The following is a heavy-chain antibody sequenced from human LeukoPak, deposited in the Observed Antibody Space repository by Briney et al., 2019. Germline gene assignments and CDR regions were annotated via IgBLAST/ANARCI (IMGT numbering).Heavy chain of an antibody. J-gene: IGHJ5*02. D-gene: IGHD2-2*03. CDR1: GGSISSYY. Sequence: PSETLSLTCTVSGGSISSYYWGWIRQPPGKGLEWIGSIYYSGSTYYNPSLKSRVTISVDTSKNQFSLKLSSVTAADTAVYYCARDLDIVVVAGNWFDPWGQGTLVTVSS. CDR2: IYYSGST. CDR3: ARDLDIVVVAGNWFDP. V-gene: IGHV4-39*07.